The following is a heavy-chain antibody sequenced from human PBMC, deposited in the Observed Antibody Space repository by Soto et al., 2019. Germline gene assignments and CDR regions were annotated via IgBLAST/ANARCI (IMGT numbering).Heavy chain of an antibody. V-gene: IGHV4-59*08. CDR2: IYYSGST. CDR1: CGTNSSLY. D-gene: IGHD3-10*02. CDR3: ARHPHWLLSSGSYLRLSWFDP. J-gene: IGHJ5*02. Sequence: ASETPSPTCTVSCGTNSSLYWSWIRQPPGKGLECIGYIYYSGSTNCTPSLKSRVTISVDTSKNQFPLKLSSVTAADTTVYYCARHPHWLLSSGSYLRLSWFDPWGQGTLVTVSS.